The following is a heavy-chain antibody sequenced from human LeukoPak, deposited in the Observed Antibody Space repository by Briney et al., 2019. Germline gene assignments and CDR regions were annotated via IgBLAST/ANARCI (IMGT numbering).Heavy chain of an antibody. CDR3: ASGHCSSTSCSYFDY. Sequence: SETLSLTCTVSGGSVSNGSYYWSWIRQPPGKGLEWIGYIYYSGSTNYNPSLKSRVTISVDTSKNQFSLKLSSVTAADTAVYYCASGHCSSTSCSYFDYWGQGTLVTVSS. CDR2: IYYSGST. CDR1: GGSVSNGSYY. D-gene: IGHD2-2*03. J-gene: IGHJ4*02. V-gene: IGHV4-61*01.